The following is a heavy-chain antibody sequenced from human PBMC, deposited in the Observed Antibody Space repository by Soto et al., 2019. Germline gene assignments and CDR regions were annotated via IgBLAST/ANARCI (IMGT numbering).Heavy chain of an antibody. CDR3: AKEMIASTLADFFDY. Sequence: EVQLLESGGGLIQPGGSLRLSCEASGFTFSNYGMTWVRQAPGKGLEWVSTINGSGDRAFYADPVKGRFTISRDNSKNTLYLQMNSLSAEDTAIYYCAKEMIASTLADFFDYWGQGILVTVSS. J-gene: IGHJ4*02. CDR1: GFTFSNYG. CDR2: INGSGDRA. V-gene: IGHV3-23*01. D-gene: IGHD2-21*01.